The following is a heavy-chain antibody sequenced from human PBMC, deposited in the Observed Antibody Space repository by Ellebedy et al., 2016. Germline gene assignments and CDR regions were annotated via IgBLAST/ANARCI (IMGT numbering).Heavy chain of an antibody. CDR3: ARRGSGYYYGDDFWYFDL. CDR1: GGSISSYY. V-gene: IGHV4-59*08. CDR2: IYYSGST. J-gene: IGHJ2*01. Sequence: SETLSLTCTVSGGSISSYYWSWIRQPPGKGLEWIGYIYYSGSTNYNPSLKSRVTISVDTSKNQFSLKLSSVTAADTAVYYYARRGSGYYYGDDFWYFDLWGRGTLVTVSS. D-gene: IGHD3-22*01.